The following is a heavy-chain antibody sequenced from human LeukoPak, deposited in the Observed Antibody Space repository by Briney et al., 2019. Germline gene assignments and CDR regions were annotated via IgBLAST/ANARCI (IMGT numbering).Heavy chain of an antibody. CDR3: ARAPRGGDPRKIAAAGYFDY. D-gene: IGHD6-13*01. CDR2: ISAYNGNT. CDR1: GYTFTSYG. J-gene: IGHJ4*02. Sequence: ASVKVSCKASGYTFTSYGISWVRQAPGQGLEWMGWISAYNGNTNYAQKFQGRVTITRDTSASTAYMELSSLRSEDTAVYYCARAPRGGDPRKIAAAGYFDYWGQGTLVTVSS. V-gene: IGHV1-18*01.